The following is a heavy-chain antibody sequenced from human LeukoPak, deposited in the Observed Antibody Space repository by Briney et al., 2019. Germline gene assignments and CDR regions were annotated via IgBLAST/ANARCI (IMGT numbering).Heavy chain of an antibody. CDR2: IYHSGST. V-gene: IGHV4-38-2*02. CDR1: GYSISSGYY. Sequence: SETLSLTCTVSGYSISSGYYWGWIRQPPGKGLEWIGSIYHSGSTYYNPSLKSRVTISGDTSKNQFSLNLSSVTATDTAEYYCARDCSSTTCYTRSFDPWGQGTLVTVSS. CDR3: ARDCSSTTCYTRSFDP. D-gene: IGHD2-2*02. J-gene: IGHJ5*02.